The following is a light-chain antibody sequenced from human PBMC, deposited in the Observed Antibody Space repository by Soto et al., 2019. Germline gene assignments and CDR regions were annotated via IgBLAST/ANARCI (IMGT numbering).Light chain of an antibody. V-gene: IGLV1-44*01. Sequence: QSVLTQPPSASGTPGQRGTISCSGSSSNVGSRSVNWYQQLPGTAPKLLIYSNNQRPSGVPGRFSASKSGTSASLAISGLLSEDEAEYYCAAWDDSLNGLYVFGTGTKLTVL. CDR2: SNN. J-gene: IGLJ1*01. CDR1: SSNVGSRS. CDR3: AAWDDSLNGLYV.